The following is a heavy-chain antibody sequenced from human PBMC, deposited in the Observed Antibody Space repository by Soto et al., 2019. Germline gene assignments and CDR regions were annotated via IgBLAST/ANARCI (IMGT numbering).Heavy chain of an antibody. J-gene: IGHJ4*02. CDR3: ARDVPIVATISDY. V-gene: IGHV4-59*01. D-gene: IGHD5-12*01. Sequence: SETLSLTCTVSGGSISSYYWSWIRQPPGKGLEWIGYIYYSGSTNYNPSLKSRVTISVDTSKNQFSLKLSSVTAADTAVYYCARDVPIVATISDYWGQGTLVTVSS. CDR1: GGSISSYY. CDR2: IYYSGST.